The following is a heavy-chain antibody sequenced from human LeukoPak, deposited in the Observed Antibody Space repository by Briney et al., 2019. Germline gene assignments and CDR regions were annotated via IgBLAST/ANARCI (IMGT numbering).Heavy chain of an antibody. Sequence: GGSLRLSCAASGFTFSSYAMSWVHQAPGKGLEWVSAISGSGGSTYYADSVKGRFTISRDNSKNTLYLQMNSLRAEDTAVYYCAKGITMIVVVITPADYWGQGTLVTVSS. J-gene: IGHJ4*02. V-gene: IGHV3-23*01. D-gene: IGHD3-22*01. CDR1: GFTFSSYA. CDR2: ISGSGGST. CDR3: AKGITMIVVVITPADY.